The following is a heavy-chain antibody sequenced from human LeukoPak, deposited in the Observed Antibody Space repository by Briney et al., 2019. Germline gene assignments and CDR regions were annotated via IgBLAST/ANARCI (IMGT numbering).Heavy chain of an antibody. V-gene: IGHV3-9*01. CDR3: AKDRAAFPLNYFDY. J-gene: IGHJ4*02. Sequence: GGSLRLSCAASGFTFDDYAMHWVRQAPGKGLEWVSGISWNSGSIGYADSVKGRFTISRDNAKNSLYLQMNSLRAEDTALYYCAKDRAAFPLNYFDYWGQGTLVTVSS. CDR2: ISWNSGSI. CDR1: GFTFDDYA. D-gene: IGHD2/OR15-2a*01.